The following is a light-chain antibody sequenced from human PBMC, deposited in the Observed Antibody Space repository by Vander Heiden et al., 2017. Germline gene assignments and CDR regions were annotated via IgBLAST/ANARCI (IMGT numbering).Light chain of an antibody. CDR2: DAS. Sequence: EIVLTHSPATLPLSPGERATLSCRASQSVSSYLAWDQQKPGQAPRLLIYDASNRATGIAARFSGSGSGTDFTLTISSLEPEDFAVYYCQQRSNWPPGNTFGGGTKVEIK. J-gene: IGKJ4*01. V-gene: IGKV3-11*01. CDR3: QQRSNWPPGNT. CDR1: QSVSSY.